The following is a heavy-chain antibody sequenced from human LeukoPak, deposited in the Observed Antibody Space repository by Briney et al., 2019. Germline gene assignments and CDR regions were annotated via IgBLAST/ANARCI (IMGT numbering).Heavy chain of an antibody. D-gene: IGHD5-24*01. CDR1: GFTFSSYA. V-gene: IGHV3-23*01. Sequence: GGSLRLSCAASGFTFSSYAMSWVRQAPGKGLEWVSAISGSGGSTYYADSVKGRFTISRDNSKNTLYLQMNSLRAEDTAVYYCAKDFTPEMGYGMDVWGQGTTVTVSS. CDR2: ISGSGGST. CDR3: AKDFTPEMGYGMDV. J-gene: IGHJ6*02.